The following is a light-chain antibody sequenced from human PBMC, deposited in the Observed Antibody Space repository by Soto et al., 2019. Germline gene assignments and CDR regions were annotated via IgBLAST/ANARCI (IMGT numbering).Light chain of an antibody. Sequence: IQVTQSPSSLSASVGDRVTITCRASQDISSYLAWYQQKPGKAPTLLIYAASTLQSGVPSRFRGSGFGTDFTLTISSLQEVDFASYYCQQIRSYPSTFGGATKVDIK. CDR3: QQIRSYPST. J-gene: IGKJ4*01. CDR2: AAS. V-gene: IGKV1-9*01. CDR1: QDISSY.